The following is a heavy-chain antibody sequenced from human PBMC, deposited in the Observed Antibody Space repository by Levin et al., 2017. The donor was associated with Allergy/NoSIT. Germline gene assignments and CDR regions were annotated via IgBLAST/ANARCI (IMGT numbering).Heavy chain of an antibody. V-gene: IGHV3-23*01. J-gene: IGHJ3*02. CDR1: GFTFSSYA. Sequence: SCAASGFTFSSYAMSWVRQAPGKGLEWVSAISGSGGSTFYADSVKGRFTISRDNSKNTLYLQMNSLGAEDTAIYYCAKGALGAFDTWGQGTMVTVSS. CDR3: AKGALGAFDT. CDR2: ISGSGGST.